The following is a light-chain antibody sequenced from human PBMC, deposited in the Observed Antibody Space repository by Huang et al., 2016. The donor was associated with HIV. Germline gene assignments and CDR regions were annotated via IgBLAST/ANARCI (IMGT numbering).Light chain of an antibody. J-gene: IGKJ3*01. V-gene: IGKV2-28*01. CDR1: QSLLYSNGYNY. CDR2: LGC. CDR3: MQALQTPFT. Sequence: IVMTQSPLSLPVTPGAPASISCRSSQSLLYSNGYNYLNWYLQKPGQSPQLLIYLGCNRASGVPDRCSGSGSGTDGTLKSSRVEADDVGVYYCMQALQTPFTFGPGTKVDIK.